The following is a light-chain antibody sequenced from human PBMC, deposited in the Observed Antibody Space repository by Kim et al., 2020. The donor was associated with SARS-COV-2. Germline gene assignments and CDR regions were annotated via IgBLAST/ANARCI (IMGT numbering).Light chain of an antibody. V-gene: IGKV4-1*01. CDR2: WAS. CDR1: QTVFHSSYNKSY. J-gene: IGKJ1*01. CDR3: QQYYGLTT. Sequence: DIVMTQSPDSLAVSLGERATINCKAGQTVFHSSYNKSYLAWYQQKRGQPPKLLIYWASTRQSGVPDRFSGSGSGTDFTLTISSLQAEDVAVYCCQQYYGLTTFGQGTKVDIK.